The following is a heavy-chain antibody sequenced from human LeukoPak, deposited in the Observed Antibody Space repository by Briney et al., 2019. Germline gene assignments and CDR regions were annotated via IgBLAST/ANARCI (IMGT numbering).Heavy chain of an antibody. Sequence: GGSLRLSCAASGFTLSTYSMNWVRQAPGKGLEWVAVIYSGGSTYYAGSVKGRFTISRDNPKNTLYLQMNSLRVDDTAVYYCARVYYGSGSLHYYYYMDVWGKGTTVTISS. CDR1: GFTLSTYS. CDR3: ARVYYGSGSLHYYYYMDV. J-gene: IGHJ6*03. V-gene: IGHV3-53*01. CDR2: IYSGGST. D-gene: IGHD3-10*01.